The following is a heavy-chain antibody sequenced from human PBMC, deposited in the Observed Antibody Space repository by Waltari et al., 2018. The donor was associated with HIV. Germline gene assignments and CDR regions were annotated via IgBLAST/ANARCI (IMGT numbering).Heavy chain of an antibody. J-gene: IGHJ4*02. CDR1: GYTFSSSA. D-gene: IGHD3-22*01. CDR3: AKSGTSMITLDS. CDR2: INGGNGHT. V-gene: IGHV1-3*01. Sequence: QVRRLKSGPDVKKPVSSLILFCRASGYTFSSSAMHWLRRAPGERRGCMGCINGGNGHTKYSQKFRDRVTFSRAVSATTAYMELAALKLDDTAFYYCAKSGTSMITLDSWGQGTPVVVSS.